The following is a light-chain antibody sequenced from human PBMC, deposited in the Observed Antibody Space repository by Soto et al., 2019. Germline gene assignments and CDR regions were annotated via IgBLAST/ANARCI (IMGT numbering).Light chain of an antibody. CDR1: QSISSW. CDR3: QHYNSYSEA. Sequence: DIQMTQSPSTLSASVGDRVTITCRASQSISSWLAWYQQKPGKAPKLLIYGASTLESGVPSRFSGSGSGTDFTLTISSLQPDDFATYYCQHYNSYSEAFGQGTKVELK. J-gene: IGKJ1*01. V-gene: IGKV1-5*01. CDR2: GAS.